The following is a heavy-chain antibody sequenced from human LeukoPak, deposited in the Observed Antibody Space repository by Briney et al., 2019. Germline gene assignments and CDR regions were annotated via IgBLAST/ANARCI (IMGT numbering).Heavy chain of an antibody. CDR3: ATGYNWNFDY. CDR2: FDPEDGET. V-gene: IGHV1-24*01. D-gene: IGHD1-20*01. J-gene: IGHJ4*02. Sequence: ASVKVSCKVSGYTLTELPMHWVRQAPGKGLEWMGGFDPEDGETIYAQKFQGRVTMTEGTSTDTAYMELSSLRSEDTAVYYCATGYNWNFDYWGQGTLVTVSS. CDR1: GYTLTELP.